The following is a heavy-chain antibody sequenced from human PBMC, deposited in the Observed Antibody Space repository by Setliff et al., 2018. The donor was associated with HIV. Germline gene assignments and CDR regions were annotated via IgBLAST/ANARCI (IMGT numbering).Heavy chain of an antibody. CDR3: AKVDNGHCTSASCRDFDY. V-gene: IGHV3-49*04. CDR1: GFTFDDYA. D-gene: IGHD2-2*03. J-gene: IGHJ4*02. Sequence: PGGSLRLSCTASGFTFDDYALTWVRQAPGKGLEWVGFIRSRPIGGTTDYGASVKGRFFISRDDSKSIAYLQMNSLTAEDTAVYYCAKVDNGHCTSASCRDFDYWGQGTLVTVSS. CDR2: IRSRPIGGTT.